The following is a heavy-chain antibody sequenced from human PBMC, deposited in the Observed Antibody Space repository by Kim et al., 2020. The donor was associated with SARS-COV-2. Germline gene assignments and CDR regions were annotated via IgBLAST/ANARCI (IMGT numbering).Heavy chain of an antibody. CDR2: IWHSGTT. D-gene: IGHD6-13*01. J-gene: IGHJ5*02. Sequence: SETLSLTCAVYGGSFSGYYWSWIRQPPGKGLEWIGEIWHSGTTNYIPSLKSRVTISLDTSKNQFSLNLTSVTAADTAVYFCARSLYHSPSGSCVRFDPWGQGTLVTVSS. V-gene: IGHV4-34*01. CDR3: ARSLYHSPSGSCVRFDP. CDR1: GGSFSGYY.